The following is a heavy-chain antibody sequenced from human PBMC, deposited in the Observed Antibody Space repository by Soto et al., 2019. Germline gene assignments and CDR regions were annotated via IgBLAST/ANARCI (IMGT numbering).Heavy chain of an antibody. CDR2: IEYSGVT. CDR3: ARETSRDIDS. V-gene: IGHV4-59*01. D-gene: IGHD2-21*02. CDR1: GGSISGYY. Sequence: SETLSLTCTVSGGSISGYYWSWIRQPPGKGLQLVGSIEYSGVTYYNPSLDSRGTISVDRPKNQFPMKLSSVTAADTAVYYCARETSRDIDSWGQGTLVTVSS. J-gene: IGHJ4*02.